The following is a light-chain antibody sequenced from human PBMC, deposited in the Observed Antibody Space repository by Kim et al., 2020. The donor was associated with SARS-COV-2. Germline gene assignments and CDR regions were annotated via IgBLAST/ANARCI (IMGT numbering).Light chain of an antibody. CDR1: QDISRY. CDR2: TAS. V-gene: IGKV1-39*01. CDR3: QQTYGASRT. J-gene: IGKJ1*01. Sequence: DIQMTQSPSSLSASVGDRVTITCRASQDISRYLNWYQQKPGKAPKLLIYTASSLQSGVPSRFTGSGSATDFSLTISSLQPDDFATYYCQQTYGASRTFGQGTKVDIK.